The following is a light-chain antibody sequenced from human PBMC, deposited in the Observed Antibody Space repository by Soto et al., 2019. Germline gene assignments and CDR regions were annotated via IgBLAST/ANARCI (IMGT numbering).Light chain of an antibody. Sequence: EIVMTQSPATLSVSPGERATLPCRASQSVRNNLAWYQQKPGQAPRLLIHGATTRATGIPARFSGSGSGTEFTLTISSLQSEDFAVYYCQQYKNWPRTFGQGTKV. CDR1: QSVRNN. CDR3: QQYKNWPRT. J-gene: IGKJ1*01. V-gene: IGKV3-15*01. CDR2: GAT.